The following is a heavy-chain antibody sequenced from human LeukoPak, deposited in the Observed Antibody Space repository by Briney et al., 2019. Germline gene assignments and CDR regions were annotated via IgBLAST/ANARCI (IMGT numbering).Heavy chain of an antibody. V-gene: IGHV3-21*01. Sequence: GGSLRLSCAASGFTFSSYSFNWVRQAPGKGLEWVSSISSSSSYIYYADSVKGRFTISRDNAKNSLYLQMNSLRAEDTAVYYCASGGYGGPPVWGQGTLVTVSS. J-gene: IGHJ4*02. CDR3: ASGGYGGPPV. D-gene: IGHD4-23*01. CDR1: GFTFSSYS. CDR2: ISSSSSYI.